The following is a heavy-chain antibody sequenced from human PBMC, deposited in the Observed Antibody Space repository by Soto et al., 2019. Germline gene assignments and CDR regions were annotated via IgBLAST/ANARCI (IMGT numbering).Heavy chain of an antibody. J-gene: IGHJ4*02. V-gene: IGHV1-18*01. Sequence: ASVKVSCKASGYPFTSYGISWVRPAPGQGLEWMGWISAYNGNTNYAQKLQGRVTMTTDTSTSTAYMELRSLRSDDTAVYYCARDALRYFDWLLDYWGQGTLVTVSS. CDR3: ARDALRYFDWLLDY. D-gene: IGHD3-9*01. CDR2: ISAYNGNT. CDR1: GYPFTSYG.